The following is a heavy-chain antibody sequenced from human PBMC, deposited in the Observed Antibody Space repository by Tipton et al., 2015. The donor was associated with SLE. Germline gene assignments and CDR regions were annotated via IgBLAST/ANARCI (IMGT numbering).Heavy chain of an antibody. D-gene: IGHD6-6*01. CDR2: IYAADSDT. CDR1: GYSFTNSW. J-gene: IGHJ4*02. V-gene: IGHV5-51*03. Sequence: QLVQSGAEVKKPGESLKISCKGSGYSFTNSWIGWVRQTPGKGLEWMGIIYAADSDTTYSPSFQGQVTISADKSISTAYLQWSSLKASDTAIYYCARRYSSTWSIDYWGQGTLVTVSS. CDR3: ARRYSSTWSIDY.